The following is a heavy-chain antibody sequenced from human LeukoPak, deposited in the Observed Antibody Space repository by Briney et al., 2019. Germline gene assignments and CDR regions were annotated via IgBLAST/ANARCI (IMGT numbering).Heavy chain of an antibody. CDR1: GYTLTELT. D-gene: IGHD1-26*01. J-gene: IGHJ5*01. V-gene: IGHV1-24*01. CDR3: ATSGSYFIVGRFDS. Sequence: ASVTVSCKVSGYTLTELTMHWVREAPGKGREWMGGFDPEDGETIYAQKFQGRVTMTEDTSTDTAYMELRSLRTADKAVEYCATSGSYFIVGRFDSWGQGTLVTVSS. CDR2: FDPEDGET.